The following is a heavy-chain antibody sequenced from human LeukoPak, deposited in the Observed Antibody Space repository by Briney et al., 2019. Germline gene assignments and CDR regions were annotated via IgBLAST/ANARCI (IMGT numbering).Heavy chain of an antibody. CDR3: ARGRGWLPPG. J-gene: IGHJ4*02. CDR1: DGSISSGSYY. D-gene: IGHD5-12*01. CDR2: IYDSGST. Sequence: SETLSLTCSVSDGSISSGSYYLNWIRQPPGKGLEWIGQIYDSGSTNYNPSLRSRVTISVDTSKNQISLKLRSVTAADTAMYYCARGRGWLPPGWGLGTLVTVSS. V-gene: IGHV4-61*01.